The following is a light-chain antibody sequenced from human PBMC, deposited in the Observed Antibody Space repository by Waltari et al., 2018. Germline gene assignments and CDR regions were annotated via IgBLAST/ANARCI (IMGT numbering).Light chain of an antibody. CDR2: DAS. CDR1: KRVSRT. J-gene: IGKJ1*01. V-gene: IGKV3-20*01. Sequence: EIVLTQSPGTLSLSPGERAPLPCRASKRVSRTLAWYQQKPGQAPRLLIYDASTRATGIPDRFSGSGSGTDFSLTISRLEPEDFAVYYCQKYGTLPATFGQGTKVEIK. CDR3: QKYGTLPAT.